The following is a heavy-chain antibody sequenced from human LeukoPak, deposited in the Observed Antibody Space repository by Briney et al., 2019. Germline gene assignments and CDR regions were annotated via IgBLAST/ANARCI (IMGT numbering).Heavy chain of an antibody. V-gene: IGHV3-30*18. D-gene: IGHD3-10*01. CDR3: AKDRARRITMVRGVGLGY. Sequence: GGSLRLSCAASGFTFSSYGMHWVRQAPGKGLEWVAVISYDGSNKYYADSVKGRSTISRDNSKNTLYLQMNSLRAEDTAVYYCAKDRARRITMVRGVGLGYWGQGTLVTVSS. CDR1: GFTFSSYG. CDR2: ISYDGSNK. J-gene: IGHJ4*02.